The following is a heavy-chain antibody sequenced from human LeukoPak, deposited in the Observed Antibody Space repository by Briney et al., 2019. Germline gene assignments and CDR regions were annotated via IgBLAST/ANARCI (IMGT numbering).Heavy chain of an antibody. V-gene: IGHV3-9*03. Sequence: PGGSLRLSCAASGFTFDDYAMHWVRQAPGKGLEWVSGISWNSGSIGYAASVKGRFTISRDNAKNSLYLQMNSLRAEDMALYYCARSHDYGGDEGGYDAFDIWGQGTMVTVSS. CDR1: GFTFDDYA. J-gene: IGHJ3*02. CDR3: ARSHDYGGDEGGYDAFDI. D-gene: IGHD4-23*01. CDR2: ISWNSGSI.